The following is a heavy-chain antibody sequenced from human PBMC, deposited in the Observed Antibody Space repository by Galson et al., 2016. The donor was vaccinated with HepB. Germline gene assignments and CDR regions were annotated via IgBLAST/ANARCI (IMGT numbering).Heavy chain of an antibody. Sequence: SLRLSCAASGFTFNSHAMHWVRQAPGKGLEWVGVIWYDGTKKYYADSVKGRFTISRDNSKNTVYLQMNSLRAEDTAMYSCARVGCSGGSCYYPYWGQGTLVTVSS. D-gene: IGHD2-15*01. CDR1: GFTFNSHA. V-gene: IGHV3-33*08. CDR3: ARVGCSGGSCYYPY. CDR2: IWYDGTKK. J-gene: IGHJ4*02.